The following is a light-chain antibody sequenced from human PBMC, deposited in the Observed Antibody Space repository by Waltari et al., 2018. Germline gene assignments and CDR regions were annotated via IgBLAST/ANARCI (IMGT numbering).Light chain of an antibody. CDR2: GAS. V-gene: IGKV3-20*01. J-gene: IGKJ1*01. Sequence: EIVLTQSPGTLSLSPGERATLSCRASQSFNYRYLAWYQQKPGQAPRLLSYGASSRASGVPDRFSGSGSGADFTLTISRLEPEDFVVYYCQQYGTSPGTFGQGTKLEIK. CDR1: QSFNYRY. CDR3: QQYGTSPGT.